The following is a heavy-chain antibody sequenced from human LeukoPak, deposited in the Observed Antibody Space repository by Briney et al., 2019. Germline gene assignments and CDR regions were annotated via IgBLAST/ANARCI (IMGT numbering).Heavy chain of an antibody. J-gene: IGHJ6*03. CDR2: IIPIFGTA. CDR1: GGTFSSYA. D-gene: IGHD3-10*01. CDR3: ARDREDYYYMDV. Sequence: SVKVSCKASGGTFSSYAISWVRQAPGQGLEWMGGIIPIFGTANYAQKFQGRVTITADESTSTAYMELSSLRSEDTAVYYCARDREDYYYMDVWGKGTTVTVSS. V-gene: IGHV1-69*13.